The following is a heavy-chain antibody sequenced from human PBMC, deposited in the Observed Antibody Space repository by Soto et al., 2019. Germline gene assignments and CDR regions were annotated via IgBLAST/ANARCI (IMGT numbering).Heavy chain of an antibody. CDR1: GFTYSSYG. J-gene: IGHJ4*02. CDR2: IWYDGSNK. Sequence: QVQLVESGGGVVQPGRSLRLSCAVSGFTYSSYGMHWVRQAPGKGLEWVAVIWYDGSNKYYADSVKGRFIISRDDSKNTLSLQMNTRRAEDSAVNSCGRDSAWLFDSWGQGTLVTVSS. V-gene: IGHV3-33*01. CDR3: GRDSAWLFDS. D-gene: IGHD5-12*01.